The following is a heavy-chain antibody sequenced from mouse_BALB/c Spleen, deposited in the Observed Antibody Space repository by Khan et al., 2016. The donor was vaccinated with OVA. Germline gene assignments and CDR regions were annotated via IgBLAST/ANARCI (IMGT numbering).Heavy chain of an antibody. V-gene: IGHV3-2*02. J-gene: IGHJ2*02. Sequence: EVQLQESGPGLVKPSQSLSLTCTVTGYSITSDYAWNWIRQFPGNKLEWMGFISYSGNTKYNPSLKSRFSITRDTSKNQFILQLNSVTTEDTATYYCARGYGGDFDYWGQGTSLTVSS. CDR3: ARGYGGDFDY. CDR1: GYSITSDYA. CDR2: ISYSGNT. D-gene: IGHD1-1*02.